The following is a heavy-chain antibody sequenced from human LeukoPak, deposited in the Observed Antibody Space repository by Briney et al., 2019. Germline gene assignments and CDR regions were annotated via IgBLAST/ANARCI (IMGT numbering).Heavy chain of an antibody. J-gene: IGHJ4*02. CDR2: ISGSGGST. CDR3: ARLAHYDSSGYSLYYFDY. Sequence: GGSLRLSCAASGFTFSSYAMSWVRQAPGKGLEWVSAISGSGGSTYYADSVKGRFTISRDNSKNTLYLQMNSLRAEDTAVYYCARLAHYDSSGYSLYYFDYWGQGTLVTVSS. D-gene: IGHD3-22*01. CDR1: GFTFSSYA. V-gene: IGHV3-23*01.